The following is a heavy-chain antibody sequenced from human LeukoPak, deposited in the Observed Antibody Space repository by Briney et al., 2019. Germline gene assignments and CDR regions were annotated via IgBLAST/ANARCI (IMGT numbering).Heavy chain of an antibody. J-gene: IGHJ4*02. CDR2: ISNSGSST. V-gene: IGHV3-11*04. Sequence: GGSLRLSCAASGFTFSDYYMSWIRQAPGKGLEWVSKISNSGSSTYYADSVKGRFTVSRDNAKNTLYLLMNSLRAEDTAVYYCARDSVEWYIFDYWGQGTLVTVSS. CDR1: GFTFSDYY. D-gene: IGHD3-3*01. CDR3: ARDSVEWYIFDY.